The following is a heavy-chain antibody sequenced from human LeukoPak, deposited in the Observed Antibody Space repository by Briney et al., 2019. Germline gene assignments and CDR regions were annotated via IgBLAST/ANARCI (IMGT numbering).Heavy chain of an antibody. CDR1: GGSFSSYF. CDR2: IYPSGNT. CDR3: ARGVVIAPQAFDY. D-gene: IGHD2-21*01. V-gene: IGHV4-4*07. J-gene: IGHJ4*02. Sequence: SETLSLTCSISGGSFSSYFWSWVRQPAGKGLEWIGRIYPSGNTNYNPSLKSRVTISVDTSKNQFSLKLSSVTAADTAVYYCARGVVIAPQAFDYWGQGTLVTVSS.